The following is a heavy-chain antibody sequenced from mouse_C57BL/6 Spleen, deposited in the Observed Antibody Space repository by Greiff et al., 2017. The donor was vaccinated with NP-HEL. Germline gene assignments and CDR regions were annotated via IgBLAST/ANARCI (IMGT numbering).Heavy chain of an antibody. V-gene: IGHV1-72*01. CDR3: ARHPHYYGSGFCDY. Sequence: QVQLQQPGAELVTPEASVKLSCKASGYTFTSYCMHWVPQRPGRGLEWVGWIDPNSGGTKYNEKFKSKATLTVDKPSSKAYMKLSSLTSDDSAVYYCARHPHYYGSGFCDYWGQGTTLTVSA. CDR2: IDPNSGGT. J-gene: IGHJ2*01. D-gene: IGHD1-1*01. CDR1: GYTFTSYC.